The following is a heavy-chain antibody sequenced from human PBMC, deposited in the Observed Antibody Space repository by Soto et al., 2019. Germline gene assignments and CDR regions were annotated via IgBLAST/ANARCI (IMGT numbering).Heavy chain of an antibody. Sequence: SETLSLTCAVYCGSFSGYYWSWIRQPPGKGLEWIGEINHSGSTNYNPSLKSRVTISVDTSKNQFSLKLSSVTAADTAVYYCARGLSYYYDSSGYRYWGQGTLVTVSS. V-gene: IGHV4-34*01. CDR1: CGSFSGYY. CDR2: INHSGST. D-gene: IGHD3-22*01. J-gene: IGHJ4*02. CDR3: ARGLSYYYDSSGYRY.